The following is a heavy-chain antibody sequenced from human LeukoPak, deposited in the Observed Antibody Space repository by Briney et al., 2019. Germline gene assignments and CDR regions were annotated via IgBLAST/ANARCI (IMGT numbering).Heavy chain of an antibody. V-gene: IGHV3-23*01. CDR3: TTHSITKLED. CDR1: GFIFTTYA. Sequence: PGGSLRLSCAASGFIFTTYAMSWVRQTPGKGLEWVSGISSSGGSTYYADSVKGHFTISRDNSKNTVYLQMNSLRAEDTAVYYCTTHSITKLEDWGQGTLVTVSS. D-gene: IGHD3-10*01. CDR2: ISSSGGST. J-gene: IGHJ4*02.